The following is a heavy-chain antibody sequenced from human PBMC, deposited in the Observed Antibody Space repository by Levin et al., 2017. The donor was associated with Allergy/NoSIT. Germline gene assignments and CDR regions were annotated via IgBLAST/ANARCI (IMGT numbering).Heavy chain of an antibody. J-gene: IGHJ6*02. D-gene: IGHD2-2*01. CDR1: GFTFSSYS. V-gene: IGHV3-48*01. CDR3: ARELMVPAATIYYYYGMDV. Sequence: GESLKISCAASGFTFSSYSMNWVRQAPGKGLEWVSYISSSSSTIYYADSVKGRFTISRDNAKNSLYLQMNSLRAEDTAVYYCARELMVPAATIYYYYGMDVWGQGTTVTVSS. CDR2: ISSSSSTI.